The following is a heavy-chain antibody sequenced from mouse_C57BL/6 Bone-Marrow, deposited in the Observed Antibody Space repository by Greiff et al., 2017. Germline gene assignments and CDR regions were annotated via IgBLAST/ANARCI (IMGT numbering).Heavy chain of an antibody. D-gene: IGHD2-5*01. CDR2: IWRGGST. V-gene: IGHV2-5*01. Sequence: QVQLQQSGPGLVQPSQSLSITCTVSGFSFTSYGVHWVRQSPGKGLEWLGVIWRGGSTDYNAAFMSRLSITKDNTKSQVFFKMNSLQADDTAIYYCAESSPYYSNSMDYWGQGTSVTVSS. J-gene: IGHJ4*01. CDR3: AESSPYYSNSMDY. CDR1: GFSFTSYG.